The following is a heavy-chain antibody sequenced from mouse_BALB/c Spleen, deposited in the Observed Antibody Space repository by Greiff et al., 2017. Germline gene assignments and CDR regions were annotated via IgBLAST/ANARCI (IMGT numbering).Heavy chain of an antibody. V-gene: IGHV5-9-4*01. CDR1: GFTFSSYA. D-gene: IGHD4-1*01. CDR3: ARDLGRYFDV. Sequence: EVQVVESGGGLVKPGGSLKLSCAASGFTFSSYAMSWVRQSPEKRLEWVAEISSGGSYTYYPDTVTGRFTISRDNAKNTLYLEMSSLRSEDTAMYYCARDLGRYFDVWGAGTTVTVSS. CDR2: ISSGGSYT. J-gene: IGHJ1*01.